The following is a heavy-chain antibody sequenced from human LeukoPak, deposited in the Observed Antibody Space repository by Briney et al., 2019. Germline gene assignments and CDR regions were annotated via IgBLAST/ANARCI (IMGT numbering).Heavy chain of an antibody. Sequence: PGGSLRLSCAASGFTFNSYAMRWVRRSPGKGLEWVSGISDGGGRTNYADSVKGRFTISRDNAKNTLYLQMNSLRAEDTAVYYCAKAAAELSYYYYGMDVWGQGTTVTVSS. J-gene: IGHJ6*02. D-gene: IGHD1-26*01. CDR3: AKAAAELSYYYYGMDV. CDR2: ISDGGGRT. V-gene: IGHV3-23*01. CDR1: GFTFNSYA.